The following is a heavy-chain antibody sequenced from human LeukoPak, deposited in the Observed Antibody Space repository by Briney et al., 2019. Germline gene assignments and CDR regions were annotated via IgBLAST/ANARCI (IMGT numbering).Heavy chain of an antibody. D-gene: IGHD6-19*01. J-gene: IGHJ4*02. CDR1: GFTFSSYA. V-gene: IGHV3-30*14. Sequence: GRSLRLSCAASGFTFSSYAMHWVRQAPGKGLEWVAVISYDGSNKYYADSVKGRFTISRDNSKNTLYLQMNSLRAEDTAVYYCAQKIAVGGGYFASWGQGTLVTVSS. CDR3: AQKIAVGGGYFAS. CDR2: ISYDGSNK.